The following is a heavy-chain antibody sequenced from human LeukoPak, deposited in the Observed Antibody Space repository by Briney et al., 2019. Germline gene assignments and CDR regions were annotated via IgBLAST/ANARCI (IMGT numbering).Heavy chain of an antibody. V-gene: IGHV1-46*01. D-gene: IGHD6-19*01. Sequence: GASVKVSCKASGYTFTNYYMHWVRQAPGQGLEWMGIIRPSGGSTSYAQKFQGRVTLTRDTSTTTVYMELSSLRSEDTGVYYCARDSSWGYSGGCFDYWGPGILVTVSS. CDR2: IRPSGGST. J-gene: IGHJ4*02. CDR1: GYTFTNYY. CDR3: ARDSSWGYSGGCFDY.